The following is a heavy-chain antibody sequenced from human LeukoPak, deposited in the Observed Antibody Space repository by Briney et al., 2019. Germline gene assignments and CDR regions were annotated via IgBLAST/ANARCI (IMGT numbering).Heavy chain of an antibody. V-gene: IGHV3-33*01. CDR2: IWYDGSNK. CDR3: ARYCSGGSCRRLAVKDAFDI. D-gene: IGHD2-15*01. CDR1: GFTFSSYG. J-gene: IGHJ3*02. Sequence: QPGRSLRLSCAASGFTFSSYGMHWVRQAPGKGLEWVAVIWYDGSNKYYADSVKGRFTISRDNSKNTLYLQMNSLRAEDTAVYYCARYCSGGSCRRLAVKDAFDIWGQGTMVTVSS.